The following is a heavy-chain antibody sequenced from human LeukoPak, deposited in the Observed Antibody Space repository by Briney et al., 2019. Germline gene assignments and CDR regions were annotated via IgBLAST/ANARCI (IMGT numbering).Heavy chain of an antibody. CDR1: GFTFSSYA. Sequence: GGSLRLSCAASGFTFSSYAMGWVRQAPGKGLEWVSAISGSGGSTYYADSVKGRFTISRDNSKNTLYLQMNSLRAEDTAVYYCAKFHQYYDTSPYFDYWGQGTLVTVSS. V-gene: IGHV3-23*01. CDR2: ISGSGGST. CDR3: AKFHQYYDTSPYFDY. D-gene: IGHD3-22*01. J-gene: IGHJ4*02.